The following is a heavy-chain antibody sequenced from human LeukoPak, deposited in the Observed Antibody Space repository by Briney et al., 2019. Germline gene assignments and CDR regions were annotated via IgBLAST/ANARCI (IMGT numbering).Heavy chain of an antibody. CDR2: ISGSGGST. CDR3: ATTNYGDYPFDY. CDR1: GFTFSSYA. D-gene: IGHD4-17*01. Sequence: GGSLRLSCAASGFTFSSYAMSWVRQAPGKGLEWVSAISGSGGSTYYADSVKGRFTISRDTSKKTLYLQMNNLRAEDTAVYYCATTNYGDYPFDYWGQGTLVTVSS. V-gene: IGHV3-23*01. J-gene: IGHJ4*02.